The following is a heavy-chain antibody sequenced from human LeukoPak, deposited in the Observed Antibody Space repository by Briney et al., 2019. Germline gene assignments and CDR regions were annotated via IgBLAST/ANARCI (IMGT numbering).Heavy chain of an antibody. Sequence: SETLSLTCTVSGGSIRSYYWSWIRQPPGKGLEWIGYIYYTGSTKYNSSLKSRVTISVDTSKNQFSLKLSSVTAADTAVYYCARDSFVVREIDYWGQGTLVTVSS. CDR3: ARDSFVVREIDY. CDR1: GGSIRSYY. D-gene: IGHD3-10*01. CDR2: IYYTGST. V-gene: IGHV4-59*01. J-gene: IGHJ4*02.